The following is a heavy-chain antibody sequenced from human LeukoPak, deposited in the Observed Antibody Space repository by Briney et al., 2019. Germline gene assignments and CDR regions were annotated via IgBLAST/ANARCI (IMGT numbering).Heavy chain of an antibody. CDR3: ASGRHDFLH. Sequence: PGGSLRLSCAASGFDFRTYWMTWVRQAPGKGLEWVANINLDGTEEHYVDSSLKGRFTISRDNAKNSLYLQMTSLRVEDTAVYYCASGRHDFLHWGQGTLVTVSS. V-gene: IGHV3-7*01. D-gene: IGHD3/OR15-3a*01. CDR1: GFDFRTYW. CDR2: INLDGTEE. J-gene: IGHJ4*02.